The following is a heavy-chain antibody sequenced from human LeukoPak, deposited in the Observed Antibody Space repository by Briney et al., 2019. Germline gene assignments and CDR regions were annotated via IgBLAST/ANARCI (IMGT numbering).Heavy chain of an antibody. V-gene: IGHV3-33*06. D-gene: IGHD3-10*01. CDR1: GFTFSTYG. J-gene: IGHJ4*02. CDR3: AKAPSGTPYQFDY. Sequence: GESLRLSCAASGFTFSTYGMHWVRQAPGKGLEWVAVIWYDGSNKYYADSVKGRFTISRDNSKNTLYLQMNSLRAEDTAVYYCAKAPSGTPYQFDYWGQGTLVTVSS. CDR2: IWYDGSNK.